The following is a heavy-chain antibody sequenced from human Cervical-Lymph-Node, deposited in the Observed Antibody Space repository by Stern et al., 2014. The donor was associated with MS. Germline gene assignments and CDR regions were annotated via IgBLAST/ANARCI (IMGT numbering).Heavy chain of an antibody. CDR3: ARGGFGRENWLDP. CDR1: GGSINSGPYY. D-gene: IGHD3-10*01. Sequence: QMQLVQSGPGLVKPSQTLSLTCAVSGGSINSGPYYWTWIRHPAGKGLEWIGRIYTSGSTNYNPSLKSRVTISMDTSKSQFSLKLPSVTAADTAVYYCARGGFGRENWLDPWGQGTLVTVSS. V-gene: IGHV4-61*02. J-gene: IGHJ5*02. CDR2: IYTSGST.